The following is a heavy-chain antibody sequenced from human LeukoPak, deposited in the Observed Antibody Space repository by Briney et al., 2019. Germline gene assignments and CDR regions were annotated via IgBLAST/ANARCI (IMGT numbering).Heavy chain of an antibody. V-gene: IGHV3-21*01. J-gene: IGHJ4*02. CDR2: IGSSTSYT. D-gene: IGHD4-17*01. CDR1: GFAFSSYT. CDR3: ARDPDYGDPD. Sequence: PGGSLRLSCAASGFAFSSYTMNWVRQAPGKGLEWVSSIGSSTSYTYYADSLKGRFTISRDNAKNSLFLQMESLRAEDTGIYYCARDPDYGDPDWGQGTLVTVSS.